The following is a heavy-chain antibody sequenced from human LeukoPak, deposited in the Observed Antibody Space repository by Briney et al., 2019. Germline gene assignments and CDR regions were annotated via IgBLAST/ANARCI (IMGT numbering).Heavy chain of an antibody. J-gene: IGHJ4*02. CDR3: ARDPSRGIPRY. D-gene: IGHD2-2*02. CDR2: ISYDGSNK. CDR1: GFTFSSHW. V-gene: IGHV3-30-3*01. Sequence: SGGSLRLSCAASGFTFSSHWMSWVRQAPGKGLEWVAVISYDGSNKYYADSVKGRFTISRDNSKNTLYLQMNSLRAEDTAVYYCARDPSRGIPRYWGQGTLVTVSS.